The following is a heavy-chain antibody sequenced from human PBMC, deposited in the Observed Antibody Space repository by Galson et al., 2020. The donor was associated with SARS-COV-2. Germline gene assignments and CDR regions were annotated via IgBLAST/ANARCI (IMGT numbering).Heavy chain of an antibody. Sequence: GESLKISCAASGFTFSSYAMSWVRQAPGKGLEWVSAISGSGGSTYYADSVKGRFTISRDNSKNTLYLQMNSLRAEDTAVYYCAKDMDSSGYSDAFDIWGQGTMVTVSS. J-gene: IGHJ3*02. V-gene: IGHV3-23*01. D-gene: IGHD3-22*01. CDR3: AKDMDSSGYSDAFDI. CDR2: ISGSGGST. CDR1: GFTFSSYA.